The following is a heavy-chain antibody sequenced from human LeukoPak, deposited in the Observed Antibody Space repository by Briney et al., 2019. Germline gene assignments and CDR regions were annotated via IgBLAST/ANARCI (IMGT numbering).Heavy chain of an antibody. CDR1: GGSFSGYY. V-gene: IGHV4-34*01. J-gene: IGHJ5*02. D-gene: IGHD3-10*01. Sequence: SETLSLTCAVYGGSFSGYYWSWIRQPPGKGLEWIGEINHSGSTNYNPSLKSRVTISVDTSKNQFSLKLSSVTAADTAVYYCARRTWGVIFPWGQGTLVTVSS. CDR2: INHSGST. CDR3: ARRTWGVIFP.